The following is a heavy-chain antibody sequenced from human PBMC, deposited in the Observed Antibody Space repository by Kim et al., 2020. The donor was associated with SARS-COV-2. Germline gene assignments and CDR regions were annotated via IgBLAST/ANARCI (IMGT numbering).Heavy chain of an antibody. CDR3: ARDVVVAATPLTYYYYYGMDV. CDR2: IYTSGST. CDR1: GGSISSGSYY. J-gene: IGHJ6*02. V-gene: IGHV4-61*02. D-gene: IGHD2-15*01. Sequence: SETLSLTCTVSGGSISSGSYYWSWIRQPAGKGLEWIGRIYTSGSTNYNPSLKSRVTISVDTSKNQFSLKLSSVTAADTAVYYCARDVVVAATPLTYYYYYGMDVWGQGTTVTVSS.